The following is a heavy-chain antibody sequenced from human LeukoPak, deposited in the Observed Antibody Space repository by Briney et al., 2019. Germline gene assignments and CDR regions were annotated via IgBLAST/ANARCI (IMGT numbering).Heavy chain of an antibody. CDR1: GYTFTSYA. CDR2: INAGNGNT. V-gene: IGHV1-3*01. CDR3: ARGGYGGSYLNQFFQH. J-gene: IGHJ1*01. Sequence: ASVKVSCKASGYTFTSYAMHWVRQAPGQRLEWMGWINAGNGNTKYSQKFQGRVTITRDTSASTAYMELSSLTSEDTAVYYCARGGYGGSYLNQFFQHWGQGTLVPVSS. D-gene: IGHD4-23*01.